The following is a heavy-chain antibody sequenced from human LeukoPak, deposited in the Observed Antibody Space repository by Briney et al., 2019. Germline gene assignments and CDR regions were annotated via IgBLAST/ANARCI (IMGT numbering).Heavy chain of an antibody. J-gene: IGHJ4*02. CDR3: AKEGNARASHYLDS. D-gene: IGHD3-10*01. Sequence: GGSLRLSCVGSGFSFSNYGMQWVRQAPGKGLEWLTVISYDGRVSHYADSVKGRFTVSRDNSENTLFLQMNSLRAEDTAMYFCAKEGNARASHYLDSWDQGTLVTVSS. V-gene: IGHV3-30*18. CDR2: ISYDGRVS. CDR1: GFSFSNYG.